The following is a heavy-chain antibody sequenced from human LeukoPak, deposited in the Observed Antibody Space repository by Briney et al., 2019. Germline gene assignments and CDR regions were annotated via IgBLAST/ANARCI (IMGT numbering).Heavy chain of an antibody. Sequence: GGSLRLSCAASGFTFSNYAMTWVRQAPGKGLEWVSSISGSGGNTDYADSVKGRFTISRDSSKNTLYLQLNSLRAEDTAVYYCAKGSSSSSGRPDCWGQGILVTVSS. CDR2: ISGSGGNT. CDR1: GFTFSNYA. CDR3: AKGSSSSSGRPDC. J-gene: IGHJ4*02. V-gene: IGHV3-23*01. D-gene: IGHD6-6*01.